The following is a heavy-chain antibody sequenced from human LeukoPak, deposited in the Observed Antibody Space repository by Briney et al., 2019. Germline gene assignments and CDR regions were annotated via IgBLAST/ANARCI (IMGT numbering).Heavy chain of an antibody. J-gene: IGHJ3*02. Sequence: SVKVSCKASGGTFSGYAISWVRQAPGQGLEWMGGIIPILGIANYAQKFQGRVTITADKSTSTAYMELSSLSSEDTAVDYCVRGGYSYDYRGAFDNWGQGTMVTVSS. CDR2: IIPILGIA. D-gene: IGHD5-18*01. V-gene: IGHV1-69*04. CDR3: VRGGYSYDYRGAFDN. CDR1: GGTFSGYA.